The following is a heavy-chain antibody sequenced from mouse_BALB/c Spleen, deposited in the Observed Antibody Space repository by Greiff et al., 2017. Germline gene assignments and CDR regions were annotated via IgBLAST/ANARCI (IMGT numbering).Heavy chain of an antibody. CDR1: GFAFSSYD. D-gene: IGHD2-1*01. V-gene: IGHV5-12-1*01. J-gene: IGHJ2*01. CDR2: ISSGGGST. Sequence: EVQLVESGGGLVKPGGSLKLSCAASGFAFSSYDMSWVRQTPEKRLEWVAYISSGGGSTYYPDTVKGRFTISRDNAKNTLYLQMSSLKSEDTAMYYCARSHYGNPYYFDYWGQGTTLTVSS. CDR3: ARSHYGNPYYFDY.